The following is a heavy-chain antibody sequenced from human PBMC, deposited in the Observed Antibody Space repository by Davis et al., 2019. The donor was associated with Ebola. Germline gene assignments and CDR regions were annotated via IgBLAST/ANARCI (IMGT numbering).Heavy chain of an antibody. CDR2: IYYSGST. Sequence: MPSETLSLTCTVSGSSITSSSYYWGSSRQPPGKGLEWIGSIYYSGSTYYNPSLKSRVTIPVDTYKNQFSLKLSSVTAADTAVYYCARESRGRYYYYGMDVWGQGTTVTVSS. CDR3: ARESRGRYYYYGMDV. J-gene: IGHJ6*02. D-gene: IGHD2-2*01. CDR1: GSSITSSSYY. V-gene: IGHV4-39*01.